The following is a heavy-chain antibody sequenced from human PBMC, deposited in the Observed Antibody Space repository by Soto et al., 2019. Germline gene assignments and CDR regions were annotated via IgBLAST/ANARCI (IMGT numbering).Heavy chain of an antibody. CDR3: AREGYFDWLLVPNWFDP. Sequence: SRTLSLTCAISGDSVSSNSAAWNWIRQSPSRGLEWLGRTYYRSKWYNDYAVSVKSRITISPDTSKNQFSLQLNSVTPEDTAVYYCAREGYFDWLLVPNWFDPWGQGTLVTVSS. CDR2: TYYRSKWYN. J-gene: IGHJ5*02. CDR1: GDSVSSNSAA. V-gene: IGHV6-1*01. D-gene: IGHD3-9*01.